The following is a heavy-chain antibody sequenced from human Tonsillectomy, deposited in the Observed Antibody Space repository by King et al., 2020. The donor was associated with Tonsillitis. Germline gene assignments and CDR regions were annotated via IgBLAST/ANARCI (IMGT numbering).Heavy chain of an antibody. D-gene: IGHD3-3*01. CDR3: ARHPRITIEESWFDP. V-gene: IGHV4-59*08. J-gene: IGHJ5*01. CDR2: IYHSGSS. Sequence: VQLQESGPGLVKPWETLSLTCTVSGGSMSSYYWSWIRQPPGKGLEWIGDIYHSGSSNYNPSLKSRVTISVDTYKNQFSLNVRSLTAADTAVYYCARHPRITIEESWFDPWGQGTLVTVSS. CDR1: GGSMSSYY.